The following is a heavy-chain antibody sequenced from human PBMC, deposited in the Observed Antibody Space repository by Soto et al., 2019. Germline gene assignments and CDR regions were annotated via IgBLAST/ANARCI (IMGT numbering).Heavy chain of an antibody. Sequence: QVQLVQSGAEVKKPGSSVKVSCKASGGTFSSYAISWVRQAPGQGLEWMGGIIPIFGTANYAQKFQGRVTITADESXSXXYMEMSSLRSEDTAVYYCARSSSYDSSGYNPRFGFWGQGTLVTVSS. CDR3: ARSSSYDSSGYNPRFGF. V-gene: IGHV1-69*12. D-gene: IGHD3-22*01. J-gene: IGHJ4*02. CDR2: IIPIFGTA. CDR1: GGTFSSYA.